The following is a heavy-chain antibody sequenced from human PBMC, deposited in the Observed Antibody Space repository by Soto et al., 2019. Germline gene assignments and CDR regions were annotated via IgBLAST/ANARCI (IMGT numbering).Heavy chain of an antibody. CDR2: IKQDGSEK. J-gene: IGHJ4*02. CDR3: ARDASSGPTQSFDY. D-gene: IGHD6-19*01. V-gene: IGHV3-7*01. Sequence: GGSLRLSCAASGFTFSSYWMSWVRQAPGKGLEWVANIKQDGSEKYYVDSVKGRFTISRDNAKNSLYLQMNSLRAEDTAVYYCARDASSGPTQSFDYWGQGTLVTVSS. CDR1: GFTFSSYW.